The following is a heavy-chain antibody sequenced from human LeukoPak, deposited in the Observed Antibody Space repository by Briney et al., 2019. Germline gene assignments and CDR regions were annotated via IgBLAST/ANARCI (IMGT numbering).Heavy chain of an antibody. CDR2: INDSGST. CDR1: GGSFSGYY. J-gene: IGHJ4*02. CDR3: ARAPPRGMVFYYFDY. Sequence: PSETLSLTCGVSGGSFSGYYWSWIRQSPGEGLEWMGEINDSGSTNYRPSLKSRVTISVDTSNNRFSLKLTSVTAADTAVYYCARAPPRGMVFYYFDYWGQGTLVTVSS. D-gene: IGHD2-8*01. V-gene: IGHV4-34*01.